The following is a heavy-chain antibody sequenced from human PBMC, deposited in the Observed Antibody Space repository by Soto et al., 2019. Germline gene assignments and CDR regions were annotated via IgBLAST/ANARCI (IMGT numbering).Heavy chain of an antibody. CDR3: ARVWGGAFDI. D-gene: IGHD3-10*01. V-gene: IGHV4-59*01. Sequence: QVQLQESGPGLVKPSETLSLTCTVSGGSISSYYWSWIRQSPGKGLEWIGYIYYSGSTNYNPSLKSRVNIAVDTSKNQFSLKLSSVTAADTAVYYCARVWGGAFDIWGQGTLVTVYS. CDR1: GGSISSYY. J-gene: IGHJ3*02. CDR2: IYYSGST.